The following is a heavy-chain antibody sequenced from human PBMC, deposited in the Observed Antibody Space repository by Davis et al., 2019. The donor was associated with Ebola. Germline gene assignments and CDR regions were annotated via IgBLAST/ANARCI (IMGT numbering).Heavy chain of an antibody. J-gene: IGHJ4*02. CDR2: INRDGSIT. D-gene: IGHD1-26*01. Sequence: HTGGPLRLSCAASGFTFSTYWMHWVRQAPGKGLVWVSRINRDGSITTYGDSVKGRFTISRDNSKNTVYLEIERLRAEDTAVYFCTRGDSEWSYDFDYWGQGTLVAVSS. CDR3: TRGDSEWSYDFDY. V-gene: IGHV3-74*01. CDR1: GFTFSTYW.